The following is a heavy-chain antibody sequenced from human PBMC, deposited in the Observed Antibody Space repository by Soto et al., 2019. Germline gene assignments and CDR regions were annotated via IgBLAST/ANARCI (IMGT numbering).Heavy chain of an antibody. CDR1: GGTLSSYS. Sequence: QLHLVQSGAEVRKPGSSVKVSCKASGGTLSSYSVTWVRQAPGQGLEWMGRIIPFLGRTNYAQNFQGRVTFTADMATITAYMELSSPRSDEAAIYYCARTTGSPNSNWFAPWGQGTLVIVSS. V-gene: IGHV1-69*02. CDR2: IIPFLGRT. CDR3: ARTTGSPNSNWFAP. J-gene: IGHJ5*02. D-gene: IGHD1-1*01.